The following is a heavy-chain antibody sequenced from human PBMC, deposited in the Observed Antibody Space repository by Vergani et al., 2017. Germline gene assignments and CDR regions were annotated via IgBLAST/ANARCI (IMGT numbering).Heavy chain of an antibody. CDR1: GFTFSSYA. V-gene: IGHV3-30-3*01. J-gene: IGHJ4*02. D-gene: IGHD3-22*01. CDR2: ISYDGSNK. Sequence: QVQLVESGGGVVQPGRSLRLSCAASGFTFSSYAMHWVRQAPGKGLEWVAVISYDGSNKYYADSVKGRFTISRDNSKNTLYLQMNSLRAEDTAVYYCARTFRVVVSYFDYWGQGTLVTVSS. CDR3: ARTFRVVVSYFDY.